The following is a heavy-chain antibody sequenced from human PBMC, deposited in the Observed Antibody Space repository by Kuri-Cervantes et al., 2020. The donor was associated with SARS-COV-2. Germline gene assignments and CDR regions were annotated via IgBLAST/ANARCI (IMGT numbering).Heavy chain of an antibody. CDR2: IGANNGNK. Sequence: ASVKVSCKASGYSLTNYGMIWVRQAPGQGLEWMGWIGANNGNKVYAQRFQGRVTMTTDTSTNTASMELTSLRSDDTAVYYCARKGVVVPTPVDYYYAMDVRGQGTTVTVSS. D-gene: IGHD2-2*01. V-gene: IGHV1-18*01. CDR1: GYSLTNYG. CDR3: ARKGVVVPTPVDYYYAMDV. J-gene: IGHJ6*02.